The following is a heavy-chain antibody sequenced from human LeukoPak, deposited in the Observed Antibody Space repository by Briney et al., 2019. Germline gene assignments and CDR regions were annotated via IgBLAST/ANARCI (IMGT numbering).Heavy chain of an antibody. D-gene: IGHD5-18*01. CDR1: GFTFGDYA. J-gene: IGHJ4*02. CDR3: TSLRGYSYGLADY. CDR2: IRSKAYGGTT. V-gene: IGHV3-49*04. Sequence: GGSLRLSCTASGFTFGDYAMSWVRQAPGKGLEWVGFIRSKAYGGTTEYAASVKGRFTISRDDSKSIAYLQMNSLKTEDTAVYYCTSLRGYSYGLADYWGQGTLVTDSS.